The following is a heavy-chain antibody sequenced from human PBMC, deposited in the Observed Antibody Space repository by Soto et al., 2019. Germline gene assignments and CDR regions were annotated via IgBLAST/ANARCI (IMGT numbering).Heavy chain of an antibody. J-gene: IGHJ4*02. D-gene: IGHD6-13*01. CDR3: ARPGGSGWFYFDS. CDR2: INHSGST. CDR1: GGSFSGYY. V-gene: IGHV4-34*01. Sequence: SETLSLTCAVYGGSFSGYYWSWIRQPPGKGLEWIGEINHSGSTNYNPSLKSRVTISVDTSKNHFSLKLTSVTAADTAVYYCARPGGSGWFYFDSWGQGSQVTVSS.